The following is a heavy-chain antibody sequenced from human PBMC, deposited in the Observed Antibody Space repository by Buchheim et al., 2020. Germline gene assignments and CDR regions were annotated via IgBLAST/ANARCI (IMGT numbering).Heavy chain of an antibody. CDR2: ISAGGATT. Sequence: EVQLLESGGGLVQPGGSLRLSCAASGFTFSTYAVSWVRQAPGKGLEWVSTISAGGATTYYGDSVKGRFTISTDNSRNTLYLQMNSLRAEDTAVYYCTKDRWLDVGARPFDYWGQGTL. CDR3: TKDRWLDVGARPFDY. J-gene: IGHJ4*02. D-gene: IGHD1-26*01. V-gene: IGHV3-23*01. CDR1: GFTFSTYA.